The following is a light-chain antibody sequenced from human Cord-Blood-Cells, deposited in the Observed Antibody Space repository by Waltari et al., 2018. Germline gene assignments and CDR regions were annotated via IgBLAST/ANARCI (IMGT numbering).Light chain of an antibody. Sequence: EIVMTQSPATLSVSPGERATLSCRASQSVSSNISWYQQKPGQAPRLLIYGASTMATGIPARFSGSGSGTEFTLTISSLQSEDFAVYYCQQYNNWPPITFGQGTRLEIK. CDR2: GAS. CDR3: QQYNNWPPIT. J-gene: IGKJ5*01. CDR1: QSVSSN. V-gene: IGKV3-15*01.